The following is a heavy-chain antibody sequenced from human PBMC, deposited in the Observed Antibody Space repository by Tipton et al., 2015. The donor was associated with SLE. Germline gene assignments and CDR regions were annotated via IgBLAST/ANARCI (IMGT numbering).Heavy chain of an antibody. J-gene: IGHJ4*02. V-gene: IGHV3-23*01. Sequence: SLRLSCAASGLTVSSNYMSWVRQVPGKGLEWVSGMSWNSGSIGYADSVKGRFTISRDNSKNTLYLQMNSLRAEDTAVYYCAKPQGNIDYWGQGTLVTVSS. CDR3: AKPQGNIDY. D-gene: IGHD4-23*01. CDR1: GLTVSSNY. CDR2: MSWNSGSI.